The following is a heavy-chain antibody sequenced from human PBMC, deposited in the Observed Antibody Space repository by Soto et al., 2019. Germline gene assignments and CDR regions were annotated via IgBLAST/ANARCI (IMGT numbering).Heavy chain of an antibody. CDR2: IYHSGST. Sequence: SETLSLTCAVSGGSISSGGYSWSWIRQPPGKGLEWIGYIYHSGSTYYNPSLKSRVTISVDRSKNQFSLKLSSVTAADTAVYYCASFSTVTTYAFDIWGQGTMVTVSS. J-gene: IGHJ3*02. V-gene: IGHV4-30-2*01. CDR3: ASFSTVTTYAFDI. D-gene: IGHD4-17*01. CDR1: GGSISSGGYS.